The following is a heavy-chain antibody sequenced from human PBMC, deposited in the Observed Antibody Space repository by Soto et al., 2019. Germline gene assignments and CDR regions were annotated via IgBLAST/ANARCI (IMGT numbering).Heavy chain of an antibody. CDR2: ISYSGST. Sequence: SETLSLTCTVSGDSISSGAYYWSWIRQHPGKGLEWIGYISYSGSTNYNPSLKSRVTISLDTSKNQVSLKPRSVTAADTAVYYCARSPAHSLDIWGQGTMVTVSS. J-gene: IGHJ3*02. D-gene: IGHD6-25*01. CDR1: GDSISSGAYY. V-gene: IGHV4-61*08. CDR3: ARSPAHSLDI.